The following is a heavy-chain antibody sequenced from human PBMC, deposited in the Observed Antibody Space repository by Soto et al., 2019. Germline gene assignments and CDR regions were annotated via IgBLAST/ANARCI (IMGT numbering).Heavy chain of an antibody. CDR3: ARGLRIYYDRSGLHY. J-gene: IGHJ4*02. CDR1: GFTFSNDE. V-gene: IGHV3-48*03. Sequence: GGSLRLSCAASGFTFSNDEMNWVRQTPGKGLEWVSYISYTGSTIYYANSVRGRFTISRDNSKNSLYLQMNSLRAEDTAVYYCARGLRIYYDRSGLHYWGQGTLVTVSS. D-gene: IGHD3-22*01. CDR2: ISYTGSTI.